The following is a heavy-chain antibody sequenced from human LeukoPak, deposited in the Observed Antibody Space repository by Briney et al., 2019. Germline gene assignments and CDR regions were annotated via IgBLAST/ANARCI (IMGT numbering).Heavy chain of an antibody. Sequence: SETLSLTCTVSGGSISSYYWSWIRQPPGKGLEWIGEINHSGSTNYNPSLKSRVTISVDTSKNQFSLKLSSVTAADTAVYYCARHPLRFLVHSAFDIWGQGTMVTVSS. J-gene: IGHJ3*02. CDR2: INHSGST. D-gene: IGHD3-3*01. CDR1: GGSISSYY. CDR3: ARHPLRFLVHSAFDI. V-gene: IGHV4-34*01.